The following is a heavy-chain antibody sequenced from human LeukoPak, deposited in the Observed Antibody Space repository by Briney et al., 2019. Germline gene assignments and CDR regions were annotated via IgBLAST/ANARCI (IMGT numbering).Heavy chain of an antibody. CDR2: IYYSGST. J-gene: IGHJ4*02. D-gene: IGHD6-19*01. Sequence: SETLSPPCTFSCGSISSYYWRWIRQPPGQGLGWIGNIYYSGSTNYNPSLKSRVTISVDTSKNQFSLKLSSVTAADTAVYYCARGDRITSSGYDYWGQGTLVTVSS. CDR1: CGSISSYY. CDR3: ARGDRITSSGYDY. V-gene: IGHV4-59*01.